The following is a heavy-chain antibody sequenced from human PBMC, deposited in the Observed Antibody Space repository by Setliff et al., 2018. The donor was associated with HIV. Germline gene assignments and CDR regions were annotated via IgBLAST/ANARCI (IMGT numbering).Heavy chain of an antibody. CDR3: ARSQGIGNYYMDV. V-gene: IGHV3-7*01. J-gene: IGHJ6*03. CDR2: IKQDGGEI. Sequence: PGGSLRLSCAASGFTFSNYWMDWVRQAPGKGLEWVATIKQDGGEIYYVDSVKGRFTISRDDAKNSLFLQVDSLTAEDTAVYYCARSQGIGNYYMDVWGKGTTVTVSS. CDR1: GFTFSNYW. D-gene: IGHD2-15*01.